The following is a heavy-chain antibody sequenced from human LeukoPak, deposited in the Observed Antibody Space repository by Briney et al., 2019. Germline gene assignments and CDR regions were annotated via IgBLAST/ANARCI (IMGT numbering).Heavy chain of an antibody. Sequence: GGSLRLSCAASGFTFSSYSMNWVRQAPGKGLEWVSSISSSSSYIYYADSVKGRFTISRDNAKNSLYLQMNSLRAEDTAVYYCARDRTVDTAMAPLNWFDPWGQGTLVTVSS. CDR1: GFTFSSYS. J-gene: IGHJ5*02. D-gene: IGHD5-18*01. CDR3: ARDRTVDTAMAPLNWFDP. V-gene: IGHV3-21*01. CDR2: ISSSSSYI.